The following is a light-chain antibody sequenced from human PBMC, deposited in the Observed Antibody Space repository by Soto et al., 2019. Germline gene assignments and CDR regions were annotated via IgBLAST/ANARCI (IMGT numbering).Light chain of an antibody. CDR3: QQYDNKPPIT. J-gene: IGKJ5*01. CDR1: QSVSSN. Sequence: EIVMRQSPATLSVSPGERATLSCRASQSVSSNLAWYQQKPGQAPRLLIYATSTRATGIPDRFSGSGSGTEFTLTISSLQSEDFAVYHCQQYDNKPPITFGQGTRLAIK. CDR2: ATS. V-gene: IGKV3-15*01.